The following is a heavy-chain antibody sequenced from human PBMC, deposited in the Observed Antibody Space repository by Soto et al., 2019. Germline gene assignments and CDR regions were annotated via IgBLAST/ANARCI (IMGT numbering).Heavy chain of an antibody. J-gene: IGHJ6*02. V-gene: IGHV3-23*01. D-gene: IGHD2-15*01. CDR1: GFTFSSYA. Sequence: GGSLRLSCAASGFTFSSYAMSWVRQSPGKGLEWVSAISGSGGSTYYADSVKGRFTISRDNSKNTLYLQMNSLRAEDTAVYYCAKCPRGYSNYYYYYGMDVWGQGTTVTVSS. CDR2: ISGSGGST. CDR3: AKCPRGYSNYYYYYGMDV.